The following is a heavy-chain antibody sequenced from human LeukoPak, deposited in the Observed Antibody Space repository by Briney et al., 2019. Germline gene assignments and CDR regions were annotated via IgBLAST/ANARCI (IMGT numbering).Heavy chain of an antibody. V-gene: IGHV1-69*05. J-gene: IGHJ6*02. D-gene: IGHD6-6*01. Sequence: SVKVSCKASGGTFSSYAISWVRQPPGQGLEWMGGIIPIFGTANYAQKFQGRVTMTRDTSTSTVYMELSSLRSEDTAVYYCARDRSIAALYYYYYGMDVWGQGTTVTVSS. CDR1: GGTFSSYA. CDR3: ARDRSIAALYYYYYGMDV. CDR2: IIPIFGTA.